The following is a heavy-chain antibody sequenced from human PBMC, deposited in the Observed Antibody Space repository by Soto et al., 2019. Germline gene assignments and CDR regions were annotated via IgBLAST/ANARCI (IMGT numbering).Heavy chain of an antibody. J-gene: IGHJ5*02. CDR3: ASYSKRLGYCSSTSCYNWFDP. V-gene: IGHV4-31*03. Sequence: SETLSLTFTVSGGSISSGGYYWSSIRHHPGKGLEWIGYIYYSGSTYYNPSLKSRVTISVDTSKNQFSLKLSSVTAADTAVYYCASYSKRLGYCSSTSCYNWFDPWGQGTLVTVSS. CDR2: IYYSGST. CDR1: GGSISSGGYY. D-gene: IGHD2-2*01.